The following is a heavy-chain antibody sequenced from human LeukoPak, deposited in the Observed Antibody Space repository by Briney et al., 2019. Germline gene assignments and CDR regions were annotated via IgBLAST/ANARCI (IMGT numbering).Heavy chain of an antibody. Sequence: ASVKVSCKASGGTFSTYAVSWVRQAPGQGLEWMGGIIPIFGTANYAQKFQGRVTITADESTSTAYMELSSLRSEGTAVYYCARGRVGAAAEDYWGQGTLVTVSS. J-gene: IGHJ4*02. CDR1: GGTFSTYA. D-gene: IGHD6-13*01. V-gene: IGHV1-69*13. CDR2: IIPIFGTA. CDR3: ARGRVGAAAEDY.